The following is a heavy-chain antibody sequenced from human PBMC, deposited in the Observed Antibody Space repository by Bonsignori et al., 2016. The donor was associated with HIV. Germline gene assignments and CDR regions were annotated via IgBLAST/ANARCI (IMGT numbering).Heavy chain of an antibody. V-gene: IGHV3-73*01. CDR3: HLLGYYDNSDYRY. J-gene: IGHJ4*02. CDR1: GFTFSGSA. D-gene: IGHD3-22*01. CDR2: IRNKAKNYAT. Sequence: GESLKISCTASGFTFSGSALHWVRQASGRGLEWVGRIRNKAKNYATAYAASVKGRFTMSRDDSKNTAYLQMNSLKIEDTAVYYCHLLGYYDNSDYRYWGQGTLVTVSS.